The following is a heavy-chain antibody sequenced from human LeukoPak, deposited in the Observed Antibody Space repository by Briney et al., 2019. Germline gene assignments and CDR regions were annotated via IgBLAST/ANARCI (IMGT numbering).Heavy chain of an antibody. CDR2: FDPEDGET. CDR1: GYTLTELS. Sequence: ASVKVSCKVSGYTLTELSMHWVRQAPGKGLEWMGGFDPEDGETIYAQKFQGRVTMTEDTSTDTAYMALSSLRSEDTAVYYCAAPSGSFLAFYYGMDVWGQGTTVTVSS. J-gene: IGHJ6*02. D-gene: IGHD1-26*01. CDR3: AAPSGSFLAFYYGMDV. V-gene: IGHV1-24*01.